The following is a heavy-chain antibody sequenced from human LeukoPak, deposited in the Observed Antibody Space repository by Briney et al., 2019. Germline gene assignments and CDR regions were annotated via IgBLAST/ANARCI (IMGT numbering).Heavy chain of an antibody. V-gene: IGHV1-18*01. Sequence: ASVKVSCKASGYTFTSYGISWVRQAPGQRLGWMGWISAYNGNTNYAQKLQGRVTMTTDTSTSTAYMELRSLRSDDTAVYYCARDLRSGSYYAEVWGQGTLVTVSS. CDR3: ARDLRSGSYYAEV. J-gene: IGHJ4*02. D-gene: IGHD3-10*01. CDR2: ISAYNGNT. CDR1: GYTFTSYG.